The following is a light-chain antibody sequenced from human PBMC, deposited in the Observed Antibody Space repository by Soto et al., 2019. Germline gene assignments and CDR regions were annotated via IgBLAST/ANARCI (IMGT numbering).Light chain of an antibody. CDR2: EAS. Sequence: QSALTQPASVSGSPGQSITISCTGTSSDVGSYNLVSWYQQHPDKAPKLMIYEASKRPSGVSNRFSGSKSGNTASLTISGLQAEDEADYYCCSYAGSSTVSIWVFGGGTKLTVL. CDR3: CSYAGSSTVSIWV. V-gene: IGLV2-23*02. J-gene: IGLJ2*01. CDR1: SSDVGSYNL.